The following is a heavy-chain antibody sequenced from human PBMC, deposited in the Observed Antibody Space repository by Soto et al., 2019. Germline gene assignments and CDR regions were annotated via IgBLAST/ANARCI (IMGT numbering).Heavy chain of an antibody. CDR1: GGSISSSTYY. J-gene: IGHJ4*02. CDR3: ARREISGYGDYFDY. Sequence: SETLSLTCTVSGGSISSSTYYWGWIRQPPGKGLEWIGSIYYSGSTYYNPSLKSRVTISVDTSKNQFSLKLSSVTAADTAVYYCARREISGYGDYFDYWGQGTLVTVSS. CDR2: IYYSGST. D-gene: IGHD4-17*01. V-gene: IGHV4-39*01.